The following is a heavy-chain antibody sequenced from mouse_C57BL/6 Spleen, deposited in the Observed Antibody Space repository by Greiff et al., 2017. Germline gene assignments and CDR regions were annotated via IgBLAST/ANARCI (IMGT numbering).Heavy chain of an antibody. CDR2: ISSGSSTI. V-gene: IGHV5-17*01. CDR3: ARPYDYDRVYYAMDY. D-gene: IGHD2-4*01. J-gene: IGHJ4*01. CDR1: GFTFSDYG. Sequence: DVQLVESGGGLVKPGGSLKLSCAASGFTFSDYGMHWVRQAPEKGLEWVAYISSGSSTIYYADTVKGRFTISRDNAKNTLFLQMTSLRSEDTAMYYCARPYDYDRVYYAMDYWGQGTSVTVSS.